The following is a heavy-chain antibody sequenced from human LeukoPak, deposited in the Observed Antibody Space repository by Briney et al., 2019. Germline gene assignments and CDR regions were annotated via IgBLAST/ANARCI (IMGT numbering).Heavy chain of an antibody. CDR1: GGTFSSYA. CDR3: ARGVLRYRRNLYYFDY. CDR2: IIPIFGTA. Sequence: GASVKVSCKASGGTFSSYAISWVRQAPGQGLEWMGGIIPIFGTANYAQKFQGRVTITADKSTSTAYMELSSLRSEDTAVYYCARGVLRYRRNLYYFDYWGQGTLVTVSS. V-gene: IGHV1-69*06. J-gene: IGHJ4*02. D-gene: IGHD3-9*01.